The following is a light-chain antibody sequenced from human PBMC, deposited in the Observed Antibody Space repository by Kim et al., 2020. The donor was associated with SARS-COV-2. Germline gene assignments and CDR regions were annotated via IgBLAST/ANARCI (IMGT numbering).Light chain of an antibody. Sequence: GQSITISCTGTGSDVGGYNYVSWYQQHSGKAPKRMIYDVSNRPSGVSNRFSGSKSGNTASLTISGLQAEDEADYYCSSYTSSSTVVFGGGTKVTVL. CDR1: GSDVGGYNY. CDR2: DVS. V-gene: IGLV2-14*03. CDR3: SSYTSSSTVV. J-gene: IGLJ2*01.